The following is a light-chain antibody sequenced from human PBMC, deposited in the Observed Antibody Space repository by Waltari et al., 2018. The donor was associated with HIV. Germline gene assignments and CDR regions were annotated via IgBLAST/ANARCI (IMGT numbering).Light chain of an antibody. J-gene: IGKJ5*01. V-gene: IGKV2D-29*01. CDR2: EVS. CDR3: MQSMKLPLT. CDR1: ESLLHSDGKTY. Sequence: IVMTQTPLSLSVTPGQTASISCKSSESLLHSDGKTYLFWYLQKAGQPPQLLIFEVSTRFSGVPDRFSGSGSGTDFTLRISRVEAGDVGIYYCMQSMKLPLTFGQGTRLDIK.